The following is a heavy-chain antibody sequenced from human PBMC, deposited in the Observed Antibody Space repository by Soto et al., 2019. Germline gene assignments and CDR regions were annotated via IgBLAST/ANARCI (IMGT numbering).Heavy chain of an antibody. CDR2: ISYDGSNK. CDR3: AKKDYCSGGSCPLWFDP. V-gene: IGHV3-30*18. J-gene: IGHJ5*02. D-gene: IGHD2-15*01. Sequence: GGSLRLSCAASGFTFSSYGMHWVRQAPGKGLEWVAVISYDGSNKYYADSVKGRFTISRDNSKNTLYLQMNSLRAEDTAVYYCAKKDYCSGGSCPLWFDPWGQGT. CDR1: GFTFSSYG.